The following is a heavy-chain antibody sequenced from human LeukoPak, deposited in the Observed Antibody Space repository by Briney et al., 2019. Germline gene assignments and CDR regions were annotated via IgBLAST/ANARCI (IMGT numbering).Heavy chain of an antibody. J-gene: IGHJ4*02. D-gene: IGHD3-16*02. CDR1: GFTFGDYA. Sequence: PGRSLRLSSTASGFTFGDYAMSWVRQAPGKGLEWVGFIRSKAYGGTTEYAASVKGRFTISRDDSKSIAYLQMNSLKTEDTAVYYCTGDNLNDYVWGSYRPSLYYFDYGGQGTLVTVSS. V-gene: IGHV3-49*04. CDR2: IRSKAYGGTT. CDR3: TGDNLNDYVWGSYRPSLYYFDY.